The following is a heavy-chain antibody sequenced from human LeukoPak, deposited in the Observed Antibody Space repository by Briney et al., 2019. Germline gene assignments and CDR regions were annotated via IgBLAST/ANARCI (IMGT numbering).Heavy chain of an antibody. CDR1: GYTFTVYY. CDR2: INPNSGGT. J-gene: IGHJ4*02. Sequence: ASVKVSCKASGYTFTVYYMHWTRQAPGQGLEWMGWINPNSGGTNYAQKFQGRVTMTRDTSINTAYMELNRLRSDDTAMYYCARGKVVTMVRGVIITYFDYWGQGTLVTVSS. V-gene: IGHV1-2*02. D-gene: IGHD3-10*01. CDR3: ARGKVVTMVRGVIITYFDY.